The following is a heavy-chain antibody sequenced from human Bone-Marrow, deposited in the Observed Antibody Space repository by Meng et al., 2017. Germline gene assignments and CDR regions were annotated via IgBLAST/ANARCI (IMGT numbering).Heavy chain of an antibody. D-gene: IGHD5-18*01. CDR2: IFSNDEK. CDR1: VFSLSNARMG. V-gene: IGHV2-26*01. Sequence: SGSTLVKSTETLTPTCTVSVFSLSNARMGVSWIRQPPGKALEWLAHIFSNDEKSYSTSLKSRLTISKDTSKSQVVLTMTNMDPVDTATYYCARIRNREYSYGYYYYYGMDVWGQGTTVTVSS. CDR3: ARIRNREYSYGYYYYYGMDV. J-gene: IGHJ6*02.